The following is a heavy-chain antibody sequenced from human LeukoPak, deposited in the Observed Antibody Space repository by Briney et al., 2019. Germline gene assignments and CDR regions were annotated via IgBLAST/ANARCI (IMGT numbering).Heavy chain of an antibody. J-gene: IGHJ3*02. D-gene: IGHD3-22*01. Sequence: PGRSLRLSCAASGFTFSTYATHCVRQAPGKGLEWVAVISSDGRNKYYAESVKGRFIISRDNSKNTLYLQMNSLRVEDTAVYYCARGGIVVVGAFDIWGQGTMVTVSS. V-gene: IGHV3-30*04. CDR2: ISSDGRNK. CDR1: GFTFSTYA. CDR3: ARGGIVVVGAFDI.